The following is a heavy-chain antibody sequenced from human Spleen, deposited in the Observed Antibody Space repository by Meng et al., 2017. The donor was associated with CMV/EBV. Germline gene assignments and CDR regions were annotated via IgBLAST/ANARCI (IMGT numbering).Heavy chain of an antibody. Sequence: ASGFTFSGYSMHWVRQAPGKGLEWVSSISGRSTYIYYADSVQGRFTVSRDNAKNFLYLQMNNLRAEDTAVYYCARVDSSGTYTVDYWGQGTLVTVSS. J-gene: IGHJ4*02. CDR2: ISGRSTYI. CDR3: ARVDSSGTYTVDY. CDR1: GFTFSGYS. V-gene: IGHV3-21*01. D-gene: IGHD3-22*01.